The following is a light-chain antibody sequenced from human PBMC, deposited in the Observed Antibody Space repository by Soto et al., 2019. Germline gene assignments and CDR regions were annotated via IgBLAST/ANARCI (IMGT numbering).Light chain of an antibody. Sequence: DIQMTQSPSTLSASVGDTVTITCRASQSISHWLAWYQQKPGQAPKLLIHKASTLESGVPSRISGSGSGTELTLTISSLQPDDFATFYCQQYDRFPYTFGQGTKLEIK. V-gene: IGKV1-5*03. CDR1: QSISHW. CDR2: KAS. CDR3: QQYDRFPYT. J-gene: IGKJ2*01.